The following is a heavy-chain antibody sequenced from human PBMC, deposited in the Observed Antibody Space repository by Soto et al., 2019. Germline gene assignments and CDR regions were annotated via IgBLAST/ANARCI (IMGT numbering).Heavy chain of an antibody. D-gene: IGHD4-17*01. CDR1: GDSLIGKSDY. V-gene: IGHV4-39*02. J-gene: IGHJ4*02. CDR2: VYYSAST. CDR3: ARCTFPYGDFDY. Sequence: SETLSLTCTVSGDSLIGKSDYWAWIRQPPGKGLEWIATVYYSASTYYNPSLESRATISVGASTNHFSLNLRSVAAADTAVYYCARCTFPYGDFDYWGQGALVTVSS.